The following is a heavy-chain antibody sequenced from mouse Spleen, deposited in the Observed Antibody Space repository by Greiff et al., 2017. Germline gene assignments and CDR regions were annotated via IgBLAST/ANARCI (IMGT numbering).Heavy chain of an antibody. CDR3: ARGASYFTTVVFDY. CDR1: GYTFTDYY. V-gene: IGHV1-84*01. D-gene: IGHD1-1*01. J-gene: IGHJ2*01. CDR2: IYPGSGNT. Sequence: LVESGPELVKPGASVKISCKASGYTFTDYYINWVKQRPGQGLEWIGWIYPGSGNTKYNEKFKGKATLTVDTSSSTAYMQLSSLTSEDSAVYFCARGASYFTTVVFDYWGQGTTLTVSS.